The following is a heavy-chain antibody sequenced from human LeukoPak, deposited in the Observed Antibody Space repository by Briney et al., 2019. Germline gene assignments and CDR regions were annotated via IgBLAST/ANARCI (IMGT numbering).Heavy chain of an antibody. J-gene: IGHJ3*02. Sequence: SETLSLTCTVSGGSISGYYWSWIRQPPGEGLEWIGYIPASGTTNYNPSLKSRVTMSVDTSKNQFSLKLSSVTAADTAVYYCARLPNDAFDIWGQGTMVTVSS. CDR1: GGSISGYY. V-gene: IGHV4-4*09. CDR3: ARLPNDAFDI. CDR2: IPASGTT.